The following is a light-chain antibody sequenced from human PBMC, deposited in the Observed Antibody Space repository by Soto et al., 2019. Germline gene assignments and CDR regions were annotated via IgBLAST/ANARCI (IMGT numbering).Light chain of an antibody. CDR2: DNN. V-gene: IGLV1-51*01. J-gene: IGLJ2*01. CDR1: SSNIGNNS. CDR3: GTWDSSLSAVV. Sequence: QSVLTQPPSVSAASGQKVTISCSGSSSNIGNNSVSWYQQIPGTAPKLLIYDNNKRPSGIPDRFSGSKSGTSATLGITGLQTGDEADYYCGTWDSSLSAVVFGGGTKLTVL.